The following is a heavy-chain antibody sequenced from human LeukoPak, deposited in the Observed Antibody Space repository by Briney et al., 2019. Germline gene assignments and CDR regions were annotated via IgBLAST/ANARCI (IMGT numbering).Heavy chain of an antibody. Sequence: GGSLRLSCAASGFTFSSYWMSWARQAPGEGLEWVANIKQDGSEKYYVDSVKGRFTISRDNAKNPLYLQMNSLRAEDTAVYYCATSRDVLLWFGELYWGQGTLVTVSS. V-gene: IGHV3-7*01. D-gene: IGHD3-10*01. CDR3: ATSRDVLLWFGELY. CDR2: IKQDGSEK. CDR1: GFTFSSYW. J-gene: IGHJ4*02.